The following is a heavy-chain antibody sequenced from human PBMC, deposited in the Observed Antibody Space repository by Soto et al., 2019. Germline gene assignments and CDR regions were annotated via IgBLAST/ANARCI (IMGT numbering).Heavy chain of an antibody. CDR2: IKSKADGGTI. J-gene: IGHJ4*02. Sequence: GGSLRLSCAVSGITFSNTWMNWVRQAPGKGLEWVGRIKSKADGGTIDYAAPVKGRFTISRDDSKNTLYLQMNSLKTEDTAVYYCTTLRGKLDFWGQGTLVTVSS. CDR3: TTLRGKLDF. V-gene: IGHV3-15*07. CDR1: GITFSNTW.